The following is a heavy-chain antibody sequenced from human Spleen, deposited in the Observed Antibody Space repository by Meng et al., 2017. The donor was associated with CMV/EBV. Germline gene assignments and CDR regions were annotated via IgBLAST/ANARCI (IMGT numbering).Heavy chain of an antibody. D-gene: IGHD5-24*01. CDR3: ARDENGYNGQDF. CDR2: MNPNSGNT. CDR1: GYTFSNYD. J-gene: IGHJ4*02. Sequence: CKASGYTFSNYDINWVRQATGQGLEWMGWMNPNSGNTGYAQKFQGRVTITRNTSITTAYMELSSLRSDDTAVYFCARDENGYNGQDFWGQGTLVTVSS. V-gene: IGHV1-8*03.